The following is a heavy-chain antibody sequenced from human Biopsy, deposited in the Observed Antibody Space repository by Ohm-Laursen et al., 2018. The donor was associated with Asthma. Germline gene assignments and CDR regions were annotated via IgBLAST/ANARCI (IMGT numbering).Heavy chain of an antibody. V-gene: IGHV3-30*01. Sequence: SLRLSCAASGFSFSNFAIHWVCQAPGRGLEWVGVISKDASTQDYADSVKGRFTMARDNSKNTLDLQMNSLREEDTAVYYCVRDGTDDAFDIWGQGIVVSVSS. CDR3: VRDGTDDAFDI. CDR2: ISKDASTQ. CDR1: GFSFSNFA. D-gene: IGHD1-1*01. J-gene: IGHJ3*02.